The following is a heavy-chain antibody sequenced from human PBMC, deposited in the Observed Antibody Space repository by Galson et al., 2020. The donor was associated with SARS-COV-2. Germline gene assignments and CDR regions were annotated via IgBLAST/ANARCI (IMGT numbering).Heavy chain of an antibody. V-gene: IGHV1-69*13. CDR1: GDNFHSFA. CDR2: IMPLFGTT. CDR3: ARSRDMVVEPTGRGHCDI. D-gene: IGHD2-2*01. Sequence: SSVKVSCMPSGDNFHSFAFNWLRQPPAQGLAWIGWIMPLFGTTKHPQKFQGTVTITADESTSTAYMDLRRLRSEDTAVYFCARSRDMVVEPTGRGHCDIWGQGTLVTVSS. J-gene: IGHJ3*02.